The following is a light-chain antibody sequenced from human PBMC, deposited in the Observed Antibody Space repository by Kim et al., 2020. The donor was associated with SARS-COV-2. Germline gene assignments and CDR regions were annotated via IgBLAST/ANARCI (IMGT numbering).Light chain of an antibody. CDR3: QQYDSYSWT. CDR2: KAS. J-gene: IGKJ1*01. CDR1: QSVRTL. V-gene: IGKV1-5*03. Sequence: DIQMTQSPSTLSASVGDRVTIACRASQSVRTLLAWYQQKPGKAPKPLIYKASSLESGVPSRFSGSGSGTEFTLTISSLQPDDFATYYCQQYDSYSWTFGQGTKVDIK.